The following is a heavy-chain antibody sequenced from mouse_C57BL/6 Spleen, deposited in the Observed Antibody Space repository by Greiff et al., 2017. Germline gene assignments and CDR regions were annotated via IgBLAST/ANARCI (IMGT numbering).Heavy chain of an antibody. J-gene: IGHJ2*01. Sequence: EVKLQQSGPELVKPGASVKISCKASGYSFTGYYMNWVKQSPEKSLEWIGEINPSTGGTTYNQKFKAKATLTVDKSSSTAYMQLKSLTSEDSAVYYCARSPITTVVATDYWGQGTTLTVSS. V-gene: IGHV1-42*01. CDR1: GYSFTGYY. CDR2: INPSTGGT. CDR3: ARSPITTVVATDY. D-gene: IGHD1-1*01.